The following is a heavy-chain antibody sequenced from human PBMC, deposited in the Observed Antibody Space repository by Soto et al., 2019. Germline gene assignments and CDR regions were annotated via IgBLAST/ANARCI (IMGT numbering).Heavy chain of an antibody. Sequence: KSGPTLVNPTQTLTLTCTFSGFSLSTSGMCVSWIRQPPGKALEWLARIDWDDDKYYNTSLKTRLTISKDTSKNQVVLTMTNMDPVDTATYYCARITGTGYCSSTSCLKRGYFDDWGQGALVTVAS. CDR3: ARITGTGYCSSTSCLKRGYFDD. V-gene: IGHV2-70*11. CDR2: IDWDDDK. J-gene: IGHJ4*02. D-gene: IGHD2-2*01. CDR1: GFSLSTSGMC.